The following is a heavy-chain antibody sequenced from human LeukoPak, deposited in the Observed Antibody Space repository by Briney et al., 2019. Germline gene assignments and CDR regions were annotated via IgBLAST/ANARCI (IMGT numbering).Heavy chain of an antibody. CDR1: GFTFSSYS. D-gene: IGHD1/OR15-1a*01. V-gene: IGHV3-21*01. CDR2: ISSGGSYI. CDR3: AREGPINNGDLDY. Sequence: GGSLRLSCAASGFTFSSYSMNWVRQAPGKGLEWVSSISSGGSYIFHADSVKGRFTISRDNAKNSLYLQMNSLRAEDTAVYYCAREGPINNGDLDYWGQGTLVTVSS. J-gene: IGHJ4*02.